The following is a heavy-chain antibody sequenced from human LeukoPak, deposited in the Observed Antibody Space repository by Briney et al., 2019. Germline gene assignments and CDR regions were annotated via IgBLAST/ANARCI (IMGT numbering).Heavy chain of an antibody. Sequence: ASVKVSCKASGYTFTSYGISWVRQAPGQGLEWMGWISAYNGNTNYAQKLQGRVTMTTDTSTSTAYMELRSLRSDDTAVYYCARDLGIRYFDWLSLDGMDVWGQGTTVTVSS. D-gene: IGHD3-9*01. CDR3: ARDLGIRYFDWLSLDGMDV. CDR2: ISAYNGNT. V-gene: IGHV1-18*01. J-gene: IGHJ6*02. CDR1: GYTFTSYG.